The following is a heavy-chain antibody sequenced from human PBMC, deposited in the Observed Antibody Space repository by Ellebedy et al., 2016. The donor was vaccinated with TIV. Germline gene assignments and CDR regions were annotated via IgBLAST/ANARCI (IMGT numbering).Heavy chain of an antibody. CDR2: IGTAGDT. Sequence: GESLKISCAASGFTFSSYDMHWVRQVTGKGLEWVSAIGTAGDTYYPGSVKGRFTISRDNSKNTLYLQMNSLRAEDTAVYYCARDMWAVSYDSSGYYYVPPPFDYWGQGTLVTVSS. V-gene: IGHV3-13*01. D-gene: IGHD3-22*01. CDR1: GFTFSSYD. J-gene: IGHJ4*02. CDR3: ARDMWAVSYDSSGYYYVPPPFDY.